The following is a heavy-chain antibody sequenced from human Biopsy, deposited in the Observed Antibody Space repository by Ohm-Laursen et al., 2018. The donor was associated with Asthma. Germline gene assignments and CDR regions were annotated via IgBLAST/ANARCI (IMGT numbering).Heavy chain of an antibody. V-gene: IGHV3-30*03. Sequence: SLRLSCAASGFVFSQCGMHWVRQGPGKGLEWVALVSSDGHNKYYEDSVKGRFTISRDNSRNRLYLQINRLPVEDSAVYFCARQSGQDYGDSSGFDIWGQGTKVAVSS. D-gene: IGHD3-22*01. CDR2: VSSDGHNK. CDR3: ARQSGQDYGDSSGFDI. J-gene: IGHJ3*02. CDR1: GFVFSQCG.